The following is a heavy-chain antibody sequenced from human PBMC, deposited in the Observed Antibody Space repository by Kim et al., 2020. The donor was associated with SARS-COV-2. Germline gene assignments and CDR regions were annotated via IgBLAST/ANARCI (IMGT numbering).Heavy chain of an antibody. J-gene: IGHJ3*02. CDR3: ASGGIVVVPAAITSSKSAERAFDI. CDR2: ISGSGGST. CDR1: GFTFSSYA. V-gene: IGHV3-23*01. Sequence: GGSLRLSCAASGFTFSSYAMSWVRQAPGKGLEWVSAISGSGGSTYYADSVKGRFTISRDNSKNTLYLQMNSLRAEDTAVYYCASGGIVVVPAAITSSKSAERAFDIWGQGTMVTVSS. D-gene: IGHD2-2*02.